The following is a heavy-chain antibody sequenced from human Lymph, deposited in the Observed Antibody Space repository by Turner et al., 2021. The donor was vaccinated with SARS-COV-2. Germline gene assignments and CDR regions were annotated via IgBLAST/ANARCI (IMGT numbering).Heavy chain of an antibody. J-gene: IGHJ4*02. V-gene: IGHV3-30*04. CDR3: ARDRDSSGWVDY. CDR2: ISYDESDK. D-gene: IGHD3-22*01. CDR1: GSTFSSYA. Sequence: QVQLVESGGGVVQPGRSLRLSCAASGSTFSSYAIHGVRQAPGKGLEWVAFISYDESDKYYADSVKGRFTFSRDNSKNTLYLRMNSLRAEDTAVYNCARDRDSSGWVDYWGQGTLVTVSS.